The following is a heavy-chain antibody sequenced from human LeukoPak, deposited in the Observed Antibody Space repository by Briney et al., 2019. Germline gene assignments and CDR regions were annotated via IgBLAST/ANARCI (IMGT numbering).Heavy chain of an antibody. CDR2: ISGSGHDI. CDR1: GFTFSDSY. V-gene: IGHV3-11*01. D-gene: IGHD3-22*01. CDR3: AKDSVYYDNSSYPY. J-gene: IGHJ4*02. Sequence: PGGSLRLSCAASGFTFSDSYMTWVRQAPGKGVEWVAYISGSGHDINYSDSVKGRFTISRDNAKNSLYLQMNSLRAEDTAVYYCAKDSVYYDNSSYPYWGQGTLVTVSS.